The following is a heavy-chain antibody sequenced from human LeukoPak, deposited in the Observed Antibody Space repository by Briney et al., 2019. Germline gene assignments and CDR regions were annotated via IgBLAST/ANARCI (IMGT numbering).Heavy chain of an antibody. CDR3: AKVAKYYYGSETYYFFEQ. Sequence: GGSLRLSCTASGFTFSSYELHWVRQAPGKGLEWVANIKQDGSEKYYVDSVKGRITISRDNARNSMELQMNSLRVEDTAVYYCAKVAKYYYGSETYYFFEQWGQGTPVTASS. D-gene: IGHD3-10*01. V-gene: IGHV3-7*01. CDR2: IKQDGSEK. CDR1: GFTFSSYE. J-gene: IGHJ4*02.